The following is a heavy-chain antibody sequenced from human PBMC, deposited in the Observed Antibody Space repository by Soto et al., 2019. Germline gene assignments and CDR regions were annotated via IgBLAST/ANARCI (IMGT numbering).Heavy chain of an antibody. J-gene: IGHJ4*02. V-gene: IGHV4-59*08. D-gene: IGHD3-22*01. CDR3: ARLSYDSSGHFDY. CDR1: GGSISSYY. Sequence: QVQLQESGPGLVKPSETLSLTCTVSGGSISSYYWSWIRQPPGKGLEWIGYIYYSGSTNYNPSLKSRVTISVDTSKNQFSLKLSSVTAADTAVYYCARLSYDSSGHFDYWGQGTLFTVSS. CDR2: IYYSGST.